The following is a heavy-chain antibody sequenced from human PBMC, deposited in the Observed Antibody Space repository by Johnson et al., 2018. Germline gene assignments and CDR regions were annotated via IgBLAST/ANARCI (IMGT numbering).Heavy chain of an antibody. J-gene: IGHJ3*01. D-gene: IGHD3-22*01. CDR2: VNQDGREK. V-gene: IGHV3-7*01. CDR3: PRRYDSRGYYYRPGAFAF. Sequence: VQLVESGGGLVQPGGSLRLSCAASGFTFTNYWMSWVRQAPGKGLEWVANVNQDGREKYYVDSVKGRFTISRDNAKNSLYLKMNSLRAEDTAVYHCPRRYDSRGYYYRPGAFAFWGQGTMVTVSS. CDR1: GFTFTNYW.